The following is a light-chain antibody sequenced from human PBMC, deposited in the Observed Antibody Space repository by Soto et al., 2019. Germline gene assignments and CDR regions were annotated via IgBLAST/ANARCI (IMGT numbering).Light chain of an antibody. CDR2: GES. CDR1: QSISSN. CDR3: QQYNNWPPWT. J-gene: IGKJ1*01. Sequence: EIVMTQSPATLSVSPGERATLSCRASQSISSNLAWYQQKTGHAPRLLIYGESTRATGIPARFSGSGSGTEFTLTISSLQSEDFAVYYCQQYNNWPPWTFGQGTKVEIK. V-gene: IGKV3D-15*01.